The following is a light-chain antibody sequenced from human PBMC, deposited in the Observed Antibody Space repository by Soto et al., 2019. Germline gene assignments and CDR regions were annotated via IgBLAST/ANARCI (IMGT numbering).Light chain of an antibody. J-gene: IGKJ4*01. CDR1: QGISSA. V-gene: IGKV1-13*02. CDR2: DAS. CDR3: QQFNSFPLT. Sequence: AIQLTQSPSSLSASVGDRVTITCRASQGISSALAWYQHKPGKAPKLLIYDASSLDSGVPSRFSGSGSGTDFTLTISSLQPEDFATYYCQQFNSFPLTFGGGTKVEIK.